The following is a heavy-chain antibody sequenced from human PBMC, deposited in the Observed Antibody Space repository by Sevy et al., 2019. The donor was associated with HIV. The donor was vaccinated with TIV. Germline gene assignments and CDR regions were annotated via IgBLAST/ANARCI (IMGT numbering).Heavy chain of an antibody. CDR3: ARDLRDYDSSGYYYFGSYFDY. V-gene: IGHV3-21*01. Sequence: GGSLRLSCAASRFTFSSDSMNWVRQAPGKGLEWVSSISSSSSYIYYADSVKGRFTISRDNAKNSLYLLMNSLRVEDTAVYYCARDLRDYDSSGYYYFGSYFDYWGQGTLVTVSS. CDR1: RFTFSSDS. D-gene: IGHD3-22*01. J-gene: IGHJ4*02. CDR2: ISSSSSYI.